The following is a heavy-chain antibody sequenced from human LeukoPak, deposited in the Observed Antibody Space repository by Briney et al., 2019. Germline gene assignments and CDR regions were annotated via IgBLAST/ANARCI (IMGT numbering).Heavy chain of an antibody. CDR1: GFTFRRYA. CDR2: INDNGGRT. Sequence: GGSLRLSCSASGFTFRRYAMHWVRQAPGKGLEYVSGINDNGGRTHYGDSVKGRFSISRDNSKNTLHLQMSTLRAEDTALYYCVKDVGGSYAFDYWGQGILVTVAS. V-gene: IGHV3-64D*09. D-gene: IGHD1-26*01. J-gene: IGHJ4*02. CDR3: VKDVGGSYAFDY.